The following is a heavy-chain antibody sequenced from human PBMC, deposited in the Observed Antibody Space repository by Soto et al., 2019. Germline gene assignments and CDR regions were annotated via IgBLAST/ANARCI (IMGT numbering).Heavy chain of an antibody. V-gene: IGHV3-23*01. CDR2: IIGGGSNT. J-gene: IGHJ4*02. D-gene: IGHD4-4*01. CDR3: AKDSNKYSSSLRGRYFDY. CDR1: GFPFSSYV. Sequence: PXGSLRLSCAASGFPFSSYVMGWVRQAPGKGLDWVSGIIGGGSNTFYADSVKGRFTISRDNSKNTLLLQMNSLGAEDTAVYYCAKDSNKYSSSLRGRYFDYWGQGNGVTVSS.